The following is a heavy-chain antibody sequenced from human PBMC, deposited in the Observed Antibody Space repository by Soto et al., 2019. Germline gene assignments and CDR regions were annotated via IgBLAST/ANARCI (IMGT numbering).Heavy chain of an antibody. Sequence: SETLSLTCTVSGGSISSYYWRWIRQPPGKGLEWIGYIYYSGSTNYNPSLKSRVTISVDTSKNQFSLKLSSVTAADTAVYYCARILGYCSSTSCHIYYGMDVWGQGTTVTVS. D-gene: IGHD2-2*01. J-gene: IGHJ6*02. V-gene: IGHV4-59*01. CDR3: ARILGYCSSTSCHIYYGMDV. CDR1: GGSISSYY. CDR2: IYYSGST.